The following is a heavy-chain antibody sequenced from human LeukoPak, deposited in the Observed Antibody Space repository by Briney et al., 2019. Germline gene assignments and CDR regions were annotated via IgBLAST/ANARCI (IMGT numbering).Heavy chain of an antibody. J-gene: IGHJ6*03. CDR2: INPNSGGT. CDR3: ARGDGSGSFPYYYYYYMDV. D-gene: IGHD3-10*01. V-gene: IGHV1-2*02. CDR1: GYTFTGYY. Sequence: RASVKVSCKASGYTFTGYYMHWVRQAPGQGLEWMGWINPNSGGTNYAQKFQGRVTMTRDTSISTAYMELSRLRSDDTAVYYCARGDGSGSFPYYYYYYMDVWGKGTTVTISS.